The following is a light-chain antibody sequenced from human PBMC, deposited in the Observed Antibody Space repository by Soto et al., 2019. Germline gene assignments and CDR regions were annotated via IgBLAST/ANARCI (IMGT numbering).Light chain of an antibody. J-gene: IGLJ3*02. Sequence: QSVLTQPPSVSGAPGQRVTISCTGSRSNIGAGYDVHWYQQLPGTAPKLLIYGNSNRPSGVPDRFSGSKSGTSASLASTGLQAEDDADDYCQSYDSSLSGWVFGGGTKITV. CDR3: QSYDSSLSGWV. CDR2: GNS. V-gene: IGLV1-40*01. CDR1: RSNIGAGYD.